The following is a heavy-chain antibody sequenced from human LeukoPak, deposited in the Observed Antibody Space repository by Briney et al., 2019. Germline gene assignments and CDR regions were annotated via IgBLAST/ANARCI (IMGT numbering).Heavy chain of an antibody. V-gene: IGHV3-9*01. CDR3: AKEDFSEGRYYFDY. J-gene: IGHJ4*02. Sequence: GGSLRLSCAASGFTFDDYAMHWVRQAPGKGLEWVSGISWNSGSIGYAGSVKGRFTISRDNAKNSLYLQMNSLRAEDTALYYCAKEDFSEGRYYFDYWGQGTLVTVSS. CDR1: GFTFDDYA. CDR2: ISWNSGSI. D-gene: IGHD3-3*01.